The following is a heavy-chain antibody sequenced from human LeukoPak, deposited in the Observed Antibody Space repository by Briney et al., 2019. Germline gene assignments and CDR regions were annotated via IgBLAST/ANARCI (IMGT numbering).Heavy chain of an antibody. CDR1: GYTFTAYY. Sequence: ASVKVSCKASGYTFTAYYMHWVRQAPGQGLEWMGWINPNSGGTNYAQKFQGRVTMTRDTSISTAYMELSRLRSDDTAVYYCARRSQNGYNSPIDYWGQGTLVTVSS. D-gene: IGHD5-24*01. CDR3: ARRSQNGYNSPIDY. V-gene: IGHV1-2*02. CDR2: INPNSGGT. J-gene: IGHJ4*02.